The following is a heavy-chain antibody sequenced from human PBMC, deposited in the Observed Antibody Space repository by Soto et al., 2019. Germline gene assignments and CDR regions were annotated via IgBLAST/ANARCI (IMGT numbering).Heavy chain of an antibody. CDR3: VHSGPMVRGDLFDY. V-gene: IGHV2-5*02. CDR1: GFSLSTSGVG. CDR2: IYWDDDK. J-gene: IGHJ4*02. D-gene: IGHD3-10*01. Sequence: QITLKESGPTLVKPTQTLTLTCTFSGFSLSTSGVGVGWIRQPPGKALEWLALIYWDDDKRYSPSLKSRLTTTKDTSKDQVVLTMTSMDPLDTATYSGVHSGPMVRGDLFDYWGQGTLVTASS.